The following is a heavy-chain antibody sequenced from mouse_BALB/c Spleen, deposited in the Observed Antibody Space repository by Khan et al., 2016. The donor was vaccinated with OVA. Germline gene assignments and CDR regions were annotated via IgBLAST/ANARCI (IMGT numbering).Heavy chain of an antibody. J-gene: IGHJ4*01. CDR2: ISSGSRTI. CDR1: GFTFSNFG. V-gene: IGHV5-17*02. CDR3: ARDDGWVLDY. Sequence: EVELVESGGGLVQPGGSRKLSCAASGFTFSNFGMHWVRQAPEKGLEWVAFISSGSRTIYYTATETGRCTIPSNNPKHNLFLQMTSLRAEDTAMYDCARDDGWVLDYWGQGTSVTVSS. D-gene: IGHD1-1*02.